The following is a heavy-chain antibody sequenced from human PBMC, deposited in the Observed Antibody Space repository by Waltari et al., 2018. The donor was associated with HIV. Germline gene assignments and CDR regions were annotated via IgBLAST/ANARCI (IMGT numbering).Heavy chain of an antibody. CDR1: GDSINSGSYY. J-gene: IGHJ2*01. V-gene: IGHV4-31*03. Sequence: QVQLQESGPGLVKPSQTLSLTCTVPGDSINSGSYYWAWIRQHPEQGLEWIAFVYYRSSTFSNPSFKSRSTVSVDTSKNQFSLKLTSMTAADTAVYYCARVVYWYFDLWGRGTLVTVSS. CDR2: VYYRSST. CDR3: ARVVYWYFDL.